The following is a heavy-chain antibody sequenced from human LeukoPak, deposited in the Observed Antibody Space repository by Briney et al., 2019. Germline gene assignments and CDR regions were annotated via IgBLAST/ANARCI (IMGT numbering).Heavy chain of an antibody. CDR2: INPNSGGT. D-gene: IGHD2-2*01. CDR1: GYTFTGYY. Sequence: ALVKVSCKASGYTFTGYYMHWVRQAPGQGLEWMGWINPNSGGTNYAQKFQGRVTLTRDTSFSTAYMELSRLRSDDTAVYYCARVYSIIVIVPAAGGDAFDIWGQGTMVTVSS. J-gene: IGHJ3*02. CDR3: ARVYSIIVIVPAAGGDAFDI. V-gene: IGHV1-2*02.